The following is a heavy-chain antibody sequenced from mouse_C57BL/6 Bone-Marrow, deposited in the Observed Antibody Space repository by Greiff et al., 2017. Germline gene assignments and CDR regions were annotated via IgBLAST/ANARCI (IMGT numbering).Heavy chain of an antibody. CDR2: IDPENGGT. J-gene: IGHJ3*01. D-gene: IGHD2-3*01. Sequence: VHVKQSGAELVRPGASVKLSCTASGFNFKDDYMNWVKQRPEQGLEWIGWIDPENGGTEYAAKFKGKATMTVDTSSSTAYLQLSSLTSEDTAVYYCTTLGNDGYYPFAYWGQGTLVTVSA. CDR1: GFNFKDDY. CDR3: TTLGNDGYYPFAY. V-gene: IGHV14-4*01.